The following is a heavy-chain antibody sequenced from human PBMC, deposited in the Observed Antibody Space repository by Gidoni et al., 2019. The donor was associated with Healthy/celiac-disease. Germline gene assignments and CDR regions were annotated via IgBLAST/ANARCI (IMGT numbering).Heavy chain of an antibody. CDR2: IGTAGDT. Sequence: EVQLVESGGGLVQPGGSLRLSCAASGFTFSSYDMHWVRQATGKGLEWVSAIGTAGDTYYPGSVKGRFTISRENAKNSLYLQMNSLRAGDTAVYYCARGGYDYESLPYWYFDLWGRGTLVTVSS. D-gene: IGHD3-22*01. V-gene: IGHV3-13*04. J-gene: IGHJ2*01. CDR3: ARGGYDYESLPYWYFDL. CDR1: GFTFSSYD.